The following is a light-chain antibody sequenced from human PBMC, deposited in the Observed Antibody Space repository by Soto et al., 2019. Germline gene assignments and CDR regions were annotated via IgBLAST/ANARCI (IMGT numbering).Light chain of an antibody. CDR2: EVS. V-gene: IGLV2-14*01. CDR3: FSYTSSNTRV. J-gene: IGLJ2*01. CDR1: SSDIGGYKF. Sequence: QSALTQPASVSGSPGQSITISCTGTSSDIGGYKFVSWYQHHPGKAPKLMIYEVSNRPSGVSNRFSGSKSGNTASLTISGLQAEDEADYYCFSYTSSNTRVFGGGTKLTVL.